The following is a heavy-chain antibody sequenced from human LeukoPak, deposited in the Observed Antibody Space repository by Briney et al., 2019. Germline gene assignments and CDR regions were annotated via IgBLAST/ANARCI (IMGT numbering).Heavy chain of an antibody. J-gene: IGHJ5*02. D-gene: IGHD3-22*01. Sequence: SETLSLTCTVSGGSISSYYWSWIRQPPGKGLEWIGYIYYSGSTNYNPSLKSRVTISVDTSKNQFSLKLSSVTAADTAVYYCARGHSTGYYYWFDPWGQGTLVTVSS. V-gene: IGHV4-59*01. CDR2: IYYSGST. CDR1: GGSISSYY. CDR3: ARGHSTGYYYWFDP.